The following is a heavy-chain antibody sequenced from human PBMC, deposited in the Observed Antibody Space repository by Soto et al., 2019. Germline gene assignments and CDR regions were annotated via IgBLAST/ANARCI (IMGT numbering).Heavy chain of an antibody. CDR1: GYAFTGYY. CDR3: ARFATPTSTWYWFDP. CDR2: INPNSGGT. V-gene: IGHV1-2*04. Sequence: ASVKVSCKGSGYAFTGYYMHWVLQAPGQGLEWMGWINPNSGGTNYAQKFQGWVTVSRDNANNSVHLQMNSLRAEDTAVYYCARFATPTSTWYWFDPWGQGTLVTVSS. J-gene: IGHJ5*02. D-gene: IGHD6-13*01.